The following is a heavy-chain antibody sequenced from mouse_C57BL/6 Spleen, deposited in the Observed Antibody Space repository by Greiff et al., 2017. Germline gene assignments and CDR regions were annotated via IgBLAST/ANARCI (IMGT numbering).Heavy chain of an antibody. CDR2: IYPRRGNT. J-gene: IGHJ2*01. CDR1: GYTFTSYG. CDR3: ARRETAQATSPDY. Sequence: VQLQQSGAELARPGASVKLSCKASGYTFTSYGISWVKQRTGQGLEWIGEIYPRRGNTYYNEKFKGKATLTADKSSSTAYMELRSLTSEDSAVYFCARRETAQATSPDYWGQGTTLTVSS. D-gene: IGHD3-2*02. V-gene: IGHV1-81*01.